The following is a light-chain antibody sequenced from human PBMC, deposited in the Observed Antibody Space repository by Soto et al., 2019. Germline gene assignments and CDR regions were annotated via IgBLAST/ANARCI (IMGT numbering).Light chain of an antibody. Sequence: QSALTQPASVSGSPGQSITISCTGTSSDIGDYNYVSWYQQYPGKVPKLVIYDVSHRPSGVSNRFSGSKSGNTASLTISGLQAEDEADYYCSPSTTTTSLVVFGGGTKLTVL. CDR1: SSDIGDYNY. J-gene: IGLJ3*02. V-gene: IGLV2-14*01. CDR2: DVS. CDR3: SPSTTTTSLVV.